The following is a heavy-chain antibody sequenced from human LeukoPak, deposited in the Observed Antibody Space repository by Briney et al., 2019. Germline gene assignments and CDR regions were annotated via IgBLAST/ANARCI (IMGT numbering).Heavy chain of an antibody. V-gene: IGHV3-48*01. CDR1: GFTFSSYS. J-gene: IGHJ6*03. Sequence: PGGSLRLSCAASGFTFSSYSMNWVRQAPGKGLEWVSYISSSSTIYYADSVKGRFTISRDNAKNSLYLQMNSLRAEDTAVYYCAISSSFPLYYMDVWGKGTTVTVSS. CDR3: AISSSFPLYYMDV. CDR2: ISSSSTI. D-gene: IGHD6-13*01.